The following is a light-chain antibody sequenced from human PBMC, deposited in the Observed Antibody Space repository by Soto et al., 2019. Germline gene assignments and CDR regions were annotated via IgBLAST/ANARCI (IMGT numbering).Light chain of an antibody. CDR3: QQRSNWPPLT. CDR1: QSVSSH. V-gene: IGKV3-11*01. CDR2: DAS. Sequence: EIVLTQSPATLSLSPGERATLSCRASQSVSSHLAWYQQKPGQAPRLLIYDASNKATGSPARFSGSGSGTDFTLTISSLETEGFAFYYCQQRSNWPPLTFGGGTKVEIK. J-gene: IGKJ4*01.